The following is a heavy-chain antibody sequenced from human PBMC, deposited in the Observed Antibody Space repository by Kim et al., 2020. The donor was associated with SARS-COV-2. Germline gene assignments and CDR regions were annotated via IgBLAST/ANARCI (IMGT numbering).Heavy chain of an antibody. D-gene: IGHD5-18*01. CDR1: GGTFSSYA. CDR3: ARVVDTAMVRDDY. J-gene: IGHJ4*02. CDR2: IIPIFGTA. V-gene: IGHV1-69*13. Sequence: SVKVSCKASGGTFSSYAISWVRQAPGQGLEWMGGIIPIFGTANYAQKFQGRVTITADESTSTAYMELSSLRSEDTAVYYCARVVDTAMVRDDYWGQGTLVTVSS.